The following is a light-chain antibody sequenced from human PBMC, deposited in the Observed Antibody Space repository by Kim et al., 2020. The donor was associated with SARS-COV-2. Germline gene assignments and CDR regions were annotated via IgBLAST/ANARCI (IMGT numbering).Light chain of an antibody. V-gene: IGKV1-39*01. Sequence: DIQMTQSPSTLSASVGDRVTITCRASQSISTYVNWYQQKPGRPPKLLIYAASTLYSGVPSRFSGSGSGTYFTLSISSLQPEDFATYYCQQSYYTLYSFGQGTKLEI. J-gene: IGKJ2*01. CDR2: AAS. CDR1: QSISTY. CDR3: QQSYYTLYS.